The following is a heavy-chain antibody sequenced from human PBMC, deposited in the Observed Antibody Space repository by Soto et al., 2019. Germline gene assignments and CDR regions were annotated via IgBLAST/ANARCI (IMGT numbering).Heavy chain of an antibody. D-gene: IGHD2-15*01. CDR2: MLYSGLT. CDR1: GYSVSSSDYY. Sequence: SETLSLTCSVSGYSVSSSDYYWAWIRQPPGKGLEWIGSMLYSGLTYYNPSLKSRVSLSVDTSKNQFSVRLNSVTASDTAVYYCAPLSVSLSGPYGIHVWGQGTTVTVSS. J-gene: IGHJ6*02. CDR3: APLSVSLSGPYGIHV. V-gene: IGHV4-39*01.